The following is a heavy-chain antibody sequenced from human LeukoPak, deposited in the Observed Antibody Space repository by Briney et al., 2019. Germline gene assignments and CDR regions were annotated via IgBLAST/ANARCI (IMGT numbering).Heavy chain of an antibody. J-gene: IGHJ4*02. CDR3: ARLFAASAYYSFDY. V-gene: IGHV4-59*12. CDR1: GGSISSYY. CDR2: IYYSGST. Sequence: SETLSLTCTVSGGSISSYYWSWIRQPPGKGLEWIGYIYYSGSTNYNPSLKSRVTISVDTSKNQFSLKLSSVTAADTAVYYCARLFAASAYYSFDYWGQGTLDTVSS. D-gene: IGHD3-22*01.